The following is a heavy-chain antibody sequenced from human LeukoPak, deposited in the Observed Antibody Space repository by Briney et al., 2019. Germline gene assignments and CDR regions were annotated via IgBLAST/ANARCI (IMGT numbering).Heavy chain of an antibody. V-gene: IGHV3-33*06. CDR1: GFTFSSYG. J-gene: IGHJ3*02. D-gene: IGHD6-13*01. CDR3: AKDMGSSSWYWSDAFDI. Sequence: SLRLSCAASGFTFSSYGMHWVRQAPGKGLEWVAVIWYDGSNKYYADSVKGRFTISRDNSKNTLYLQMNSLRAEDTAVYYCAKDMGSSSWYWSDAFDIWGQGTMVTVSS. CDR2: IWYDGSNK.